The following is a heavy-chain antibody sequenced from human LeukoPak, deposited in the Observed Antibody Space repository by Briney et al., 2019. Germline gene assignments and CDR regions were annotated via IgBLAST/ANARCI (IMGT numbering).Heavy chain of an antibody. Sequence: GGSLSLSCAASGFTFSRFWMHWVCQATGKGLVWVSRINSDGSSTSYADSVKGRFTISRDNAKNTLYLQMNSLRAEDTAVYYCARYYTMTENHGMDVWGQGTTVTVSS. V-gene: IGHV3-74*01. D-gene: IGHD3-22*01. J-gene: IGHJ6*02. CDR1: GFTFSRFW. CDR2: INSDGSST. CDR3: ARYYTMTENHGMDV.